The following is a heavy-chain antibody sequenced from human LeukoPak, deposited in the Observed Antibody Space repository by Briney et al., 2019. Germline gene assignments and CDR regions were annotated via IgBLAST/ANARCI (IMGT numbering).Heavy chain of an antibody. CDR3: ASSILRYFDWTPRDAFDI. CDR1: GGSISSSSYY. V-gene: IGHV4-39*07. J-gene: IGHJ3*02. CDR2: IYYSGST. Sequence: SETLSLTCTVSGGSISSSSYYWGWIRQPPGRGLEWIGSIYYSGSTYYNSSLKSRVTISVDTSKNQFSLKLSSVTAADTAVYYCASSILRYFDWTPRDAFDIWGQGTMVTVSS. D-gene: IGHD3-9*01.